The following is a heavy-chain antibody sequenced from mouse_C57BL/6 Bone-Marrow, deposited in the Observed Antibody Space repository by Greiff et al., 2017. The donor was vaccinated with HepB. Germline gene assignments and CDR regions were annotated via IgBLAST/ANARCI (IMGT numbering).Heavy chain of an antibody. CDR3: ARHEDYDGSFAY. D-gene: IGHD2-3*01. CDR2: FYPGSGSI. V-gene: IGHV1-62-2*01. CDR1: GYTFTEYT. Sequence: VKVVESGAELVKPGASVKLSCKASGYTFTEYTIHWVKQRSGQGLEWIGWFYPGSGSIKYNEKFKDKATLTADKSSSTVYMELSRLTSEDSAVYFCARHEDYDGSFAYWGQGTLVTVSA. J-gene: IGHJ3*01.